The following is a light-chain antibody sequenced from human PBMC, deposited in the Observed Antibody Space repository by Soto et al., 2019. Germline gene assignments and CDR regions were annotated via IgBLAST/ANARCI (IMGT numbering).Light chain of an antibody. CDR1: QSVSDK. CDR2: HAS. Sequence: EIVMTQSPATVSVSPGERANLSCRASQSVSDKLAWYQQKPGQAPRLLIYHASARATGIPARFSGSGSGTEFTLTISGLQSEDFAVYYCQQYNNWPPWTFGQGTKVDI. V-gene: IGKV3-15*01. J-gene: IGKJ1*01. CDR3: QQYNNWPPWT.